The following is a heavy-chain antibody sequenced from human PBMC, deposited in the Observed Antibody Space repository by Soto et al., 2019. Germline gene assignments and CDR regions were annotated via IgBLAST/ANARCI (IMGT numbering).Heavy chain of an antibody. V-gene: IGHV5-51*01. CDR2: IYPGDSDT. Sequence: GESLKLSCKGSGYTFTNYWIGWVRQMPGKGLEWMGIIYPGDSDTKYNPSFQGQVTISADKSITTTYLRWTSLKASDTAIYYCAASIFYYGMDVWGQGTTVTV. CDR3: AASIFYYGMDV. CDR1: GYTFTNYW. J-gene: IGHJ6*02.